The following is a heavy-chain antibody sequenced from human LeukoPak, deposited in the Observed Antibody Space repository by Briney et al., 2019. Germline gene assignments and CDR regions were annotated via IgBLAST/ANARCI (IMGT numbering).Heavy chain of an antibody. V-gene: IGHV3-11*01. CDR1: GFTFSDYY. D-gene: IGHD3-16*02. CDR3: ARDAAVMITLGGFIVTSYYYYYMDV. Sequence: GGSLRLSCAASGFTFSDYYMSWIRQAPGKGLEWVSYISSSGSTIYYADSVKGPFTISRDNAKNSLYLQMNSLRAEDTAVYYCARDAAVMITLGGFIVTSYYYYYMDVWCNGTTVTVSS. J-gene: IGHJ6*03. CDR2: ISSSGSTI.